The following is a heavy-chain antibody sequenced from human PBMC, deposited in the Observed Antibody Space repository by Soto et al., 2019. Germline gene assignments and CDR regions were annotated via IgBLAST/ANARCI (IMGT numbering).Heavy chain of an antibody. V-gene: IGHV1-8*02. J-gene: IGHJ5*02. CDR3: ARGNPSQWENYPRLDL. D-gene: IGHD3-16*02. CDR1: GYSFATYD. Sequence: QVQLVQSGAEVKKPGASVKVSCRASGYSFATYDINWVRQAVGQGPEWIGWMNPNSENTGYAQKFKGRVTLTRDTSITTAFLELTTLTSEDTAVYYCARGNPSQWENYPRLDLWGQGTLVTVSS. CDR2: MNPNSENT.